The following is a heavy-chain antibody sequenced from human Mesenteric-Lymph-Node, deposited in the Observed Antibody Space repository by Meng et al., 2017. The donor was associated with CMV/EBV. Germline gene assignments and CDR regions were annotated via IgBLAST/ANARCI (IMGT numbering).Heavy chain of an antibody. CDR3: ARHVAVPPPVFKRDYYYYYGMDV. CDR2: INWNGGST. J-gene: IGHJ6*02. CDR1: GFTFDEYG. V-gene: IGHV3-20*01. D-gene: IGHD2-2*01. Sequence: GGSLRLSCAASGFTFDEYGVSWVRQAPGKGLEWVSGINWNGGSTDYADSVKGRFTISRDNAKNYLYLEMNSLRAEDTALYHCARHVAVPPPVFKRDYYYYYGMDVWGQGTTVTVSS.